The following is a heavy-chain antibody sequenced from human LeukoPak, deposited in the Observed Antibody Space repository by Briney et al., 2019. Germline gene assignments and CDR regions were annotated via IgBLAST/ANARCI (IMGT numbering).Heavy chain of an antibody. CDR1: GFTFSSYS. CDR2: ISSSSSYI. V-gene: IGHV3-21*01. Sequence: GGSLRLSCAASGFTFSSYSMNWVRQAPGKGLEWVSSISSSSSYIYYADSVKGRFTISRDNAKNSLYLQMNSLRAEDTAVYYCAKDIGFLEWLLTFDYWGQGTLVTVSS. CDR3: AKDIGFLEWLLTFDY. J-gene: IGHJ4*02. D-gene: IGHD3-3*01.